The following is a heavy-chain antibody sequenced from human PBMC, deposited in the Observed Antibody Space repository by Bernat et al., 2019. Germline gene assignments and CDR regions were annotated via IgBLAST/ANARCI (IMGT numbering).Heavy chain of an antibody. D-gene: IGHD6-13*01. CDR2: IYSDDST. Sequence: EVRLVESGGGLVQPGRSLRLSCAASGFTLSNDYINWVRQAPGKGLEWVSVIYSDDSTYYADSVKGRFTISRDNSKNTLYLQMNNLRAEDTAVYYCARPFAAGGEWGQGTLVTVSS. CDR1: GFTLSNDY. V-gene: IGHV3-66*04. CDR3: ARPFAAGGE. J-gene: IGHJ4*02.